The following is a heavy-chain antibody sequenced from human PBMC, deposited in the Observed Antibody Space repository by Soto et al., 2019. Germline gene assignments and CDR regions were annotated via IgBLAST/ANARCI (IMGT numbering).Heavy chain of an antibody. Sequence: ASVKVSCKASGYIFTSYYIHWVRQAPGQGLEWMGWINPFDGSRMFAQSFQGRVTMTRDTSTSTVYMEVSSLRSEDTAVYYCSRVDPGETSPFDHWGQGNLVTGS. J-gene: IGHJ4*02. CDR1: GYIFTSYY. CDR2: INPFDGSR. D-gene: IGHD3-10*01. V-gene: IGHV1-46*03. CDR3: SRVDPGETSPFDH.